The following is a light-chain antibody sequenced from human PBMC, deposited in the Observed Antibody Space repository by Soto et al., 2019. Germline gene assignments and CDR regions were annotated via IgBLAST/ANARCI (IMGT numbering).Light chain of an antibody. V-gene: IGKV1-5*03. CDR3: QQHESYPRT. CDR1: QNIHTW. J-gene: IGKJ1*01. CDR2: AAS. Sequence: DIQMTQSPSTLSASVDDRVTITCRASQNIHTWLAWYQHKPGKAPSLLIYAASSLESGVPSRFSGSGSGTEFTLTNSSLQPDDFATYYCQQHESYPRTFGQGTKVEMK.